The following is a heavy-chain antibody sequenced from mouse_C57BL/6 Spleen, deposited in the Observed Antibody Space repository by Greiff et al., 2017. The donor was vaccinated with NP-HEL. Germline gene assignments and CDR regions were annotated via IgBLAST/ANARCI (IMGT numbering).Heavy chain of an antibody. CDR2: ISSGSSTI. Sequence: EVQVVESGGGLVKPGGSLKLSCAASGFTFSDYGMHWVRQAPEKGLEWVAYISSGSSTIYYADTVKGRFTISRDNAKNTLFLQMTSLRSEDTAMYYCARGGVVPYYAMDYWGQGTSVTVSS. D-gene: IGHD1-1*01. CDR1: GFTFSDYG. CDR3: ARGGVVPYYAMDY. J-gene: IGHJ4*01. V-gene: IGHV5-17*01.